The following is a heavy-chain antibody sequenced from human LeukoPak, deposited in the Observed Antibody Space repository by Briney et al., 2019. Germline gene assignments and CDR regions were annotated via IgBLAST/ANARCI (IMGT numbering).Heavy chain of an antibody. J-gene: IGHJ4*02. Sequence: SETLSLTCTVSGDSISSGDYYWSWIRQPAGKGLEWIGRISSSGSTNYNPSLKSRVTISVDTSKNQFSLKLSSVTAADTAVYYCARLSRGATTPYWGQGTLVTVSS. CDR2: ISSSGST. CDR3: ARLSRGATTPY. D-gene: IGHD1-26*01. V-gene: IGHV4-61*02. CDR1: GDSISSGDYY.